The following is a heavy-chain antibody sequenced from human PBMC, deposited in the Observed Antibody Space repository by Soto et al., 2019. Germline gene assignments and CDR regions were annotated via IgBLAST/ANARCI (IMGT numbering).Heavy chain of an antibody. CDR2: ISAYNGNT. J-gene: IGHJ3*02. D-gene: IGHD3-22*01. CDR1: GYTFTSYG. Sequence: GASVKVSCKASGYTFTSYGISWVRQAPGQGLEWMGWISAYNGNTNYAQKLQGRVTMTTDTSTSTAYMELRSLRSDDTAVYYCARRARYYYDSSGYYYGAFDIWGQGTMVPVSS. CDR3: ARRARYYYDSSGYYYGAFDI. V-gene: IGHV1-18*01.